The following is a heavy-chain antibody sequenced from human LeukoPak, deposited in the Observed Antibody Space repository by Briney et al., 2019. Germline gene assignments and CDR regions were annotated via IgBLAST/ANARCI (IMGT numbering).Heavy chain of an antibody. CDR1: GYTFTGYY. Sequence: ASVKVSCKASGYTFTGYYMHWVRHAPGQGLEWMGWINPNSGGTNYAQKFQGRVTMTRDTSISTAYMELSRLRSDDTAVYYCARDRSGSYLGFDYWGQGTLVTVSS. CDR3: ARDRSGSYLGFDY. V-gene: IGHV1-2*02. CDR2: INPNSGGT. J-gene: IGHJ4*02. D-gene: IGHD1-26*01.